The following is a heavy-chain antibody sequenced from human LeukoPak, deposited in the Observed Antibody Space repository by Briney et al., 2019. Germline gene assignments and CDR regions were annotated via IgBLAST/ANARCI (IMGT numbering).Heavy chain of an antibody. CDR2: ISGSGDST. Sequence: GGSLRLSCAASGFTFNNYAMNWVRQAPGKGLEWVSGISGSGDSTYYADSVKGRFTISRDNSKNTLYLQMNSLIAEDTAVYYCAKSGYNRFDYWGQGTRVTVSS. V-gene: IGHV3-23*01. J-gene: IGHJ4*02. CDR1: GFTFNNYA. D-gene: IGHD5-24*01. CDR3: AKSGYNRFDY.